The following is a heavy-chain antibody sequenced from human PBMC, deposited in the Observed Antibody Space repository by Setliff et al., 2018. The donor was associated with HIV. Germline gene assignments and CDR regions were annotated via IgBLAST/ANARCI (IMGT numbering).Heavy chain of an antibody. CDR1: GFTFSNYW. Sequence: PGGSLRLSCAASGFTFSNYWIIWVRQAPGKGLEWVANINQDGSKKNYVDSVKGRFTISRDNAKNTLYLQMNSLTADDTAVYYCAREIGTTMGASGPGYWGQGTLVTVSS. J-gene: IGHJ4*02. V-gene: IGHV3-7*01. CDR3: AREIGTTMGASGPGY. CDR2: INQDGSKK. D-gene: IGHD1-26*01.